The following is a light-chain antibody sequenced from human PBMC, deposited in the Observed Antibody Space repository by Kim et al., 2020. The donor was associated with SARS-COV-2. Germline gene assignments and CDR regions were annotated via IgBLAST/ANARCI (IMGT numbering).Light chain of an antibody. CDR3: QQYGSSPHIT. CDR2: GAS. V-gene: IGKV3-20*01. CDR1: QSVRSSY. Sequence: PGERATLSGRARQSVRSSYLAWYQQKPGQAPRLLIYGASSRATGIPDRFSGSGSGTDFTLTISRLEPEDFAVYYCQQYGSSPHITFGPGTKVDIK. J-gene: IGKJ3*01.